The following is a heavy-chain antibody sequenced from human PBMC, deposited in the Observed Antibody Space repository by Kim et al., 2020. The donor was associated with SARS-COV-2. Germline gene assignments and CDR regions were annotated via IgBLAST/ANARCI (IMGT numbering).Heavy chain of an antibody. J-gene: IGHJ6*02. CDR3: ARDTKLTGTSAWMDV. CDR1: GFTFSSYS. D-gene: IGHD1-7*01. V-gene: IGHV3-48*02. CDR2: ISSSSSTI. Sequence: GGSLRLSCAASGFTFSSYSMNWVRQAPGKGLEWVSYISSSSSTIYYADSVKGRFTISRDNAKNSLYLQMNSLRDEDTAVYYCARDTKLTGTSAWMDVWGQGTTVTVSS.